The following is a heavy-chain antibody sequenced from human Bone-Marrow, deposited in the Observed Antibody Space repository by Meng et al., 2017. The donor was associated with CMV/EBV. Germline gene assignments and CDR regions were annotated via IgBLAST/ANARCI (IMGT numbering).Heavy chain of an antibody. CDR3: AKDPLEYTSASRGGWFDP. D-gene: IGHD6-25*01. J-gene: IGHJ5*02. Sequence: GESLKISCAASGFTFGTYHMHWVRQAPGKGLEWVAFIHYDGSDEYYADSVRGRFTISRDNSKSTLYLQMSSLRAEDTAVYYCAKDPLEYTSASRGGWFDPWGRGTLVTVSS. V-gene: IGHV3-30*02. CDR1: GFTFGTYH. CDR2: IHYDGSDE.